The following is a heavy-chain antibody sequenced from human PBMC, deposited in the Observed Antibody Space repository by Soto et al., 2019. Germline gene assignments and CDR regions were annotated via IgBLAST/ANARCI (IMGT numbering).Heavy chain of an antibody. CDR1: GFTFSDYY. D-gene: IGHD2-2*01. J-gene: IGHJ6*03. CDR2: ISSSGSTI. CDR3: ARDSHYCSSTSCDEYVPYYYYYMDV. Sequence: QVQLVESGGGLVKPGGSLRLSCAASGFTFSDYYMSWIRQAPGKGLEWVSYISSSGSTIYYADSVKGRFTISRDNAKNSLYLQMNSLRAEDTAVDYCARDSHYCSSTSCDEYVPYYYYYMDVWGKGTTVTVSS. V-gene: IGHV3-11*01.